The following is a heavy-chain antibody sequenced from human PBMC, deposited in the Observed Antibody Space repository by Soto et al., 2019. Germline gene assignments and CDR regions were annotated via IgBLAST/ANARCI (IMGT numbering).Heavy chain of an antibody. J-gene: IGHJ6*02. V-gene: IGHV4-4*07. CDR1: GGSIRSYY. Sequence: QVQLQESGPGLVKPSETLSLTCNVSGGSIRSYYWSWVRQPAGKPLGWIGRIYTSGSTNYNPSLKSRVSMSVDTSKNQFSLEVTSVTAADTAVYYCAREGASGFGMDVWGRGTTVTVSS. D-gene: IGHD1-26*01. CDR3: AREGASGFGMDV. CDR2: IYTSGST.